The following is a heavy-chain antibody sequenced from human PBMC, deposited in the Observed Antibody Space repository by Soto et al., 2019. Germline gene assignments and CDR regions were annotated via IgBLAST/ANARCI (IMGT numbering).Heavy chain of an antibody. V-gene: IGHV4-4*02. CDR2: IYHSGST. CDR1: GGSISSSNW. J-gene: IGHJ4*02. CDR3: ARGAIAVAGSFDY. Sequence: QVQLQESGPGLVKPSGTLSLTCAVSGGSISSSNWWSWVRQPPGKGLEWIGEIYHSGSTNHNPSLKSLVTISVDKSKNQFSLKLSSVTAADTAVYYCARGAIAVAGSFDYWGQGTLVTVSS. D-gene: IGHD6-19*01.